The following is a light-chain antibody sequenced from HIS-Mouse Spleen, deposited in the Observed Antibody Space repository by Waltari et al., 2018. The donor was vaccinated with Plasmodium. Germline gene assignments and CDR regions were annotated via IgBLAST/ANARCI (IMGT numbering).Light chain of an antibody. CDR2: QDS. CDR1: KLGYKY. J-gene: IGLJ2*01. CDR3: QAWDSSTVV. Sequence: SYELTQPPSVSVSPGQTASITCSGDKLGYKYACWYQQKPGQSPVLVIYQDSKRPSGIPERFSGSNSGNTATLTISGTQARDEADYYCQAWDSSTVVFGGGTKLTVL. V-gene: IGLV3-1*01.